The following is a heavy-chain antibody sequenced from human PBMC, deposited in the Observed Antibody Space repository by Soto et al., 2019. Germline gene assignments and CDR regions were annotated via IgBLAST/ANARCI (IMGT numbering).Heavy chain of an antibody. CDR1: GYTLTRYA. Sequence: QVQLVQSGAEVKKPGASVKVSCKASGYTLTRYAMHWVRQAPGQRLEWMGWINAGNGNTKYSQKFQGRVTITRDTSASTAYMELSSLTSADTAVYFCARGPVYPNYFDYWGQGTLVTVSS. V-gene: IGHV1-3*01. J-gene: IGHJ4*02. CDR2: INAGNGNT. CDR3: ARGPVYPNYFDY. D-gene: IGHD3-10*01.